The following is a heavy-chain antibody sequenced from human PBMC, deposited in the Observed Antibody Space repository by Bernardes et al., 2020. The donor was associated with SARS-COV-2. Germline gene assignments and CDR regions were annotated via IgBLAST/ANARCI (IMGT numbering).Heavy chain of an antibody. CDR1: GYPFTGYY. J-gene: IGHJ6*02. D-gene: IGHD3-22*01. Sequence: AGVQVSCQASGYPFTGYYMLWVRQAPGQGLDWMGWINPNSGGTNYAQQFQGRVTMTRDTSISTAYMELDRLGSDDTAVYYCALPPTNYDRFGMDLWGQGTTVTVSS. CDR2: INPNSGGT. V-gene: IGHV1-2*02. CDR3: ALPPTNYDRFGMDL.